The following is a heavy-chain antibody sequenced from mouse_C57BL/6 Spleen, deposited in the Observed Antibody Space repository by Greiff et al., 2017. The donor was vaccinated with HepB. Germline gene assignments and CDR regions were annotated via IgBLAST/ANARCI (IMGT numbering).Heavy chain of an antibody. CDR2: ISSGGSYT. CDR3: ARQSLYYAMDY. CDR1: GFTFSSYG. D-gene: IGHD6-2*01. Sequence: DVMLVESGGDLEKPGGSLKLSCAASGFTFSSYGMSWVRQTPDKRLEWVATISSGGSYTYYPDSVKGRFTISRDNAKNTLYLQMSSLKSEDTAMYYCARQSLYYAMDYWGQGTSVTVSS. V-gene: IGHV5-6*02. J-gene: IGHJ4*01.